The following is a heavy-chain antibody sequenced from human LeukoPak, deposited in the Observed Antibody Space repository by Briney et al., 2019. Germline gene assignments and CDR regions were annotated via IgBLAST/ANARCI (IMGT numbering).Heavy chain of an antibody. J-gene: IGHJ6*03. Sequence: GGSLRLSCAASGFTFSSYGMHWVRQAPGKGREWVAVIWYDGSNKYYADSVKGRFTISRDNSKNTLYLQMNSLRAEDTAVYYCAKEGQQLVKFYYYYMDVWGKGTTVTVSS. CDR2: IWYDGSNK. CDR1: GFTFSSYG. CDR3: AKEGQQLVKFYYYYMDV. D-gene: IGHD6-13*01. V-gene: IGHV3-33*06.